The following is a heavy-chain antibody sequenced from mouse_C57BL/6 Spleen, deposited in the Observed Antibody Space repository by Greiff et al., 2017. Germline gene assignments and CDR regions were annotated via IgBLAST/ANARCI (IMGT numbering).Heavy chain of an antibody. CDR3: AIPSYYYGSSDPFAY. CDR1: GYTFTSYW. D-gene: IGHD1-1*01. V-gene: IGHV1-74*01. Sequence: QVQLQQPGAELVKPGASVKVSCKASGYTFTSYWMHWVKQRPGQGLEWIGRIHPSDSDTNYNQKFKGKATLTVDKSSSTAYMQLSSLTSEDSAVYYCAIPSYYYGSSDPFAYWGQGTLVTVSA. J-gene: IGHJ3*01. CDR2: IHPSDSDT.